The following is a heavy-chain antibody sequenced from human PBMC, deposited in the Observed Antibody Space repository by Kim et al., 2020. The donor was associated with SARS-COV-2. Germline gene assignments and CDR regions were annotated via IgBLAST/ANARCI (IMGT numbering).Heavy chain of an antibody. CDR3: AREAMVRGVITPGDY. D-gene: IGHD3-10*01. V-gene: IGHV1-3*01. J-gene: IGHJ4*02. Sequence: KFQVRVTITRDTSASTAYMELSSLRTEDTAVYYCAREAMVRGVITPGDYWGQGTLVTVSS.